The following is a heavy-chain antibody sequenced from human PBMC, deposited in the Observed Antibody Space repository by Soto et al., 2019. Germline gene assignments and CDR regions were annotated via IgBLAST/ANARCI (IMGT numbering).Heavy chain of an antibody. J-gene: IGHJ4*02. CDR1: GFTVSTYG. CDR2: ISRDGGTK. V-gene: IGHV3-30*03. CDR3: TGEVASGY. D-gene: IGHD2-8*02. Sequence: QVQLVESGGGVVQPGRSLRLSCAVSGFTVSTYGMHWVRQAPGKGLEWVAVISRDGGTKYYADSVKGRFTISRDNSRNTRFLEMNGLRGDDMAVYYCTGEVASGYWGQGTLVTVSS.